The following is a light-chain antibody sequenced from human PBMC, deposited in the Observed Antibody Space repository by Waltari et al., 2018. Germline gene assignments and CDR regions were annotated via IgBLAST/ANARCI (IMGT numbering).Light chain of an antibody. CDR3: QQRSRWPLT. CDR1: QSISTY. V-gene: IGKV3-11*01. J-gene: IGKJ4*01. CDR2: GAS. Sequence: EIVLTQSPATLSLSPGERATLSCRASQSISTYLAWYQQKPGQTPRVLIYGASSRATGIPARFTGSGSGTDFTLTISSLEPEDFAVYYCQQRSRWPLTFGGGTKVEIK.